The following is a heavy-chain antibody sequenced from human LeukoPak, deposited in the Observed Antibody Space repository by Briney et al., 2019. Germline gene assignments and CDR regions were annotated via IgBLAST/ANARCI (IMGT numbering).Heavy chain of an antibody. D-gene: IGHD2-21*01. V-gene: IGHV3-48*02. CDR2: IGSSGSAGGNI. CDR1: GFSFSGFG. Sequence: PGGSLRLSCAASGFSFSGFGMNWVRQAPGKGLEWISYIGSSGSAGGNIYYAVSVKGRFTVFRDNAKDSLFLQMNSLQDADTAVYYCARAPTPYFTYYMDVWGKGTTVTVSS. J-gene: IGHJ6*03. CDR3: ARAPTPYFTYYMDV.